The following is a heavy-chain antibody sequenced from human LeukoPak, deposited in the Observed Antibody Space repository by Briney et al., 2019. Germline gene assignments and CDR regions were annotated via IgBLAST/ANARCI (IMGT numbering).Heavy chain of an antibody. CDR2: ISNSGGST. Sequence: GGSLRLSCAASGFTFSNAWMSWVRQAPGKGLEWVSAISNSGGSTYYADSVKGRFTISRDNSKSTLYLQMNDLRAEDTAVYYCAINGFRGYTYGSYAFWGQGTLVTVSS. J-gene: IGHJ4*02. CDR3: AINGFRGYTYGSYAF. D-gene: IGHD5-18*01. CDR1: GFTFSNAW. V-gene: IGHV3-23*01.